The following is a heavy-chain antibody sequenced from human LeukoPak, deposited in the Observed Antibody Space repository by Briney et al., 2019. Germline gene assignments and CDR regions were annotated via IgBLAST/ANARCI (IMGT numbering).Heavy chain of an antibody. J-gene: IGHJ4*02. CDR2: IYTSGSI. D-gene: IGHD5-18*01. V-gene: IGHV4-4*07. Sequence: PSETLSLTCTVSGGSISSYYWSWIRQPAGKGLEWIGRIYTSGSITYNPSLKSRVSMSVDTSKNQFSLKLSSVTAADTAVYYCARVYDGYSYGLDYWGQGTLVTVSS. CDR1: GGSISSYY. CDR3: ARVYDGYSYGLDY.